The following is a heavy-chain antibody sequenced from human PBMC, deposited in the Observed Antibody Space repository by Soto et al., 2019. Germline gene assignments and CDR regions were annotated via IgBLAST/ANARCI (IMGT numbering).Heavy chain of an antibody. CDR3: ARDLNSVYDLGLHWFDP. J-gene: IGHJ5*02. Sequence: ASVKVSCKASGYTFTSYGISWVRQAPGQGLEWMGWISAYNGNTNYAQKLQGRVTMTTDTSTSTAYMELRSLRSDDTAVCYCARDLNSVYDLGLHWFDPWGQGTLVTVSS. CDR1: GYTFTSYG. V-gene: IGHV1-18*01. D-gene: IGHD5-12*01. CDR2: ISAYNGNT.